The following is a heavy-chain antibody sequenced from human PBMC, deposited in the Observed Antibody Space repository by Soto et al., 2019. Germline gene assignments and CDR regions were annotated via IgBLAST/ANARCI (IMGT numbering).Heavy chain of an antibody. J-gene: IGHJ4*02. CDR3: AREGDGSRWFNYFDY. D-gene: IGHD6-13*01. Sequence: EMQLVESGGGLVQPGGSLRLACAASGFTFSRDSMNWVRQAPGKGLEWVSYMSSGGSTIYYADSVKGRFTISRDNATXSLYLQMNSLRAEDTAVYYCAREGDGSRWFNYFDYWGQGTQVTVSS. CDR2: MSSGGSTI. CDR1: GFTFSRDS. V-gene: IGHV3-48*01.